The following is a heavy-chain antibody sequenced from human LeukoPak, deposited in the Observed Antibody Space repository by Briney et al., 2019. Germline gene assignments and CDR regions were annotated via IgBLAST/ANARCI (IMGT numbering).Heavy chain of an antibody. CDR1: GYSFTSYW. D-gene: IGHD2-15*01. Sequence: GGSLKISCKGSGYSFTSYWIGWVRQMPGKGLEWMGIVYPGDSDTRYNPSFQGQVTISADKSISTAYLQWSSLKASDTAMYYCARLVGYCSGGSCYHFDYWGQGTLVTVSS. V-gene: IGHV5-51*01. CDR3: ARLVGYCSGGSCYHFDY. J-gene: IGHJ4*02. CDR2: VYPGDSDT.